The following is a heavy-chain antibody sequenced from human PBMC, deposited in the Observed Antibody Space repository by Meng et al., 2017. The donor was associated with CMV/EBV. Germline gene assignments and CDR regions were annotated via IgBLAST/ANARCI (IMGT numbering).Heavy chain of an antibody. J-gene: IGHJ4*02. CDR1: GFTFSSYS. D-gene: IGHD3-22*01. V-gene: IGHV3-21*01. CDR2: ISSSSSYI. Sequence: GESLKISCAASGFTFSSYSMNWVRQAPGKGLEWVSSISSSSSYIYYADSAKGRFTISRDNAKNSLYLQMNSLRADDTAVYYCARLYYDSKEEFYWGQGTLVTVSS. CDR3: ARLYYDSKEEFY.